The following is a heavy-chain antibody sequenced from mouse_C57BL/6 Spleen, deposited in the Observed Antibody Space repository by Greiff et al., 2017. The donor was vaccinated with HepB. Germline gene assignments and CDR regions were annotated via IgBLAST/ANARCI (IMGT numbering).Heavy chain of an antibody. CDR2: IYPGDGDT. CDR3: ARDSITTAYFDV. CDR1: GYAFSSSW. J-gene: IGHJ1*03. Sequence: QVQLKQSGPELVKPGASVKISCKASGYAFSSSWMNWVKQRPGKGLEWIGRIYPGDGDTNYNGKFKGKATLTADKSSSTAYMQLSSLTSEDSAVYFCARDSITTAYFDVWGTGTTVTVSS. D-gene: IGHD1-1*01. V-gene: IGHV1-82*01.